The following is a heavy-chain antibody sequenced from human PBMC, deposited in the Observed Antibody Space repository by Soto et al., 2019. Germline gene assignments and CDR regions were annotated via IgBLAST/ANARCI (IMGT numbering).Heavy chain of an antibody. CDR1: GYTFTSYG. CDR3: ARAPPLYSSSWYGFGP. V-gene: IGHV1-18*01. CDR2: ISAYNGNT. D-gene: IGHD6-13*01. J-gene: IGHJ5*02. Sequence: ASVKVSCKASGYTFTSYGISWVRQAPGQGLEWMGWISAYNGNTNYAQKLQGRVTMTTDTSTSTAYMELRSLRSDDTAVYYCARAPPLYSSSWYGFGPWGQGTLVTVSS.